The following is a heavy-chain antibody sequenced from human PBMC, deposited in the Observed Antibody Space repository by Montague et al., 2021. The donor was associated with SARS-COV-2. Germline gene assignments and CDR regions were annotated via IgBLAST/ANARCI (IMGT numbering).Heavy chain of an antibody. D-gene: IGHD3-22*01. V-gene: IGHV4-39*01. CDR1: GGSISSSSYY. CDR2: IYYSGST. J-gene: IGHJ3*02. CDR3: ASPTYYYDSSGSDAFDI. Sequence: SEILSLTCTVSGGSISSSSYYWDWIRQPPGKGLEWIGSIYYSGSTYYNPSLKSRVTISVDTSKNQFSLKLSSVAAADTAVYYCASPTYYYDSSGSDAFDIWGQGTMVTVSS.